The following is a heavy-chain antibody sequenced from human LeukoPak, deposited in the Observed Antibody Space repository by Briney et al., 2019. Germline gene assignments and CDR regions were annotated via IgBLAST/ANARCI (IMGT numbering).Heavy chain of an antibody. CDR2: IYYSGST. Sequence: SETLSLTCTVSGGSISSSSYYWGWIRQPPGKGLEWIGSIYYSGSTYYNPSLKSRVTISVDTSKNQFSLKLSSVTVADTAVYYCARHPTMIVPDNWFDPWGQGTLVTVSS. D-gene: IGHD3-22*01. CDR3: ARHPTMIVPDNWFDP. CDR1: GGSISSSSYY. J-gene: IGHJ5*02. V-gene: IGHV4-39*01.